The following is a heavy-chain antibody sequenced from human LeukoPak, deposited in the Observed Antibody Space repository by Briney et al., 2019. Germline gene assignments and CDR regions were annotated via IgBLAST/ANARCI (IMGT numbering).Heavy chain of an antibody. CDR2: IGWNSGSI. CDR3: AKGAVAGTLGPFDY. J-gene: IGHJ4*02. CDR1: GFTFDDYA. D-gene: IGHD6-19*01. Sequence: GGSLRLSCAASGFTFDDYAMHWVRQAPGKGLEWVSGIGWNSGSIGYADSVKGRFTISRDNAKNSLYLQMNSLRAEDTALYYCAKGAVAGTLGPFDYWGQGTLVTVSS. V-gene: IGHV3-9*01.